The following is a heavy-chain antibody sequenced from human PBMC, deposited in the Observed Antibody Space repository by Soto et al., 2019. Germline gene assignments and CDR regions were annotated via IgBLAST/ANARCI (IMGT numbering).Heavy chain of an antibody. CDR2: ITWNSDRI. J-gene: IGHJ4*02. CDR1: GFTFDVYA. D-gene: IGHD6-19*01. Sequence: EVQLVESGGSLVQPGRSLRLSCAASGFTFDVYAMHWVRQAPGKGLEWVSGITWNSDRIAYADSVKGRFTISRDNAKNSVYLQMNSLRAEDTALYYCAKDRWGRVVAGTVAYWGQGTLVTVSS. V-gene: IGHV3-9*01. CDR3: AKDRWGRVVAGTVAY.